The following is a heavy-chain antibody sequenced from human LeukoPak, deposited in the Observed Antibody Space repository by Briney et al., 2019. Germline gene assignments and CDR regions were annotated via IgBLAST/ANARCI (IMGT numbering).Heavy chain of an antibody. Sequence: GGSLRLSCAASGFTFSSYAMHWVRQAPGKGLEWVAVISYDGSNKYYADSVKGRFTISRDNSKNTLYLQMNSLRAEDTAVYYCAKDSPLYSSGWYNYYYGMDVWGQGTTVTVSS. V-gene: IGHV3-30*04. CDR2: ISYDGSNK. J-gene: IGHJ6*02. CDR3: AKDSPLYSSGWYNYYYGMDV. D-gene: IGHD6-19*01. CDR1: GFTFSSYA.